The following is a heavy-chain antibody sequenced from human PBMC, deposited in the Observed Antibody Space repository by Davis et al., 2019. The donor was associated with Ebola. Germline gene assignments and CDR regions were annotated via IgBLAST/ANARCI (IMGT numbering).Heavy chain of an antibody. CDR1: GFTFSDYY. D-gene: IGHD5-18*01. Sequence: PGGSLRLSCAASGFTFSDYYMSWIRQAPGKGLEWVSYISSSGSTIYYADSVKGRFTISRDNSKNTLYLQMNSLRAEDTAVYYCARETDTAMVTYYYYYGMDVWGQGTTVTVSS. J-gene: IGHJ6*02. CDR3: ARETDTAMVTYYYYYGMDV. CDR2: ISSSGSTI. V-gene: IGHV3-11*04.